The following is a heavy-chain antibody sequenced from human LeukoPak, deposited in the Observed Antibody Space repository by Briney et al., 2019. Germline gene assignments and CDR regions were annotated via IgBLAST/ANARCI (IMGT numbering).Heavy chain of an antibody. D-gene: IGHD2-15*01. V-gene: IGHV3-53*01. CDR1: GFPVDSNY. J-gene: IGHJ4*02. Sequence: GGSLRLSCAASGFPVDSNYMNWVRQAPGKGLEWVSVLYEDGRIYYAGSVKGRFTISRDTSKNILSLQLNGLRAEDTAVYYCARGGGYYPIDYWGQGTLVTVSS. CDR3: ARGGGYYPIDY. CDR2: LYEDGRI.